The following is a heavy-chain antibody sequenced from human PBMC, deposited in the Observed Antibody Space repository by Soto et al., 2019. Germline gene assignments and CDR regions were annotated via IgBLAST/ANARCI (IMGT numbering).Heavy chain of an antibody. CDR1: GASINSGNYY. CDR3: ARRLRIEPDETLHSYYYYAMDI. CDR2: IHYTGST. V-gene: IGHV4-31*03. Sequence: TLSLTCTVSGASINSGNYYWTWIRQHSGKGLEWIGHIHYTGSTYYNPSLKSRVIISLDTSKSQFSLKLSSVTAADTAVYYCARRLRIEPDETLHSYYYYAMDIWGQGTTVTVSS. J-gene: IGHJ6*02. D-gene: IGHD2-2*01.